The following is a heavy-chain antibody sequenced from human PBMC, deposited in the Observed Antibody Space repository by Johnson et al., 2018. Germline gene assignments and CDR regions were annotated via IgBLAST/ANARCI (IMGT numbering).Heavy chain of an antibody. CDR3: PRSQSAYYGDYVGAEYFQH. J-gene: IGHJ1*01. CDR1: GFTFSSYS. Sequence: EVQLVESGGGLVKPGGSLRLSCAASGFTFSSYSMNWVRQAPGQGLEWVSSISGSSSYIHYADSLKGRFTISRDNAKNSLYLQMNSLRAEGTAVYYCPRSQSAYYGDYVGAEYFQHWGQGTLVTVSS. V-gene: IGHV3-21*01. D-gene: IGHD4-17*01. CDR2: ISGSSSYI.